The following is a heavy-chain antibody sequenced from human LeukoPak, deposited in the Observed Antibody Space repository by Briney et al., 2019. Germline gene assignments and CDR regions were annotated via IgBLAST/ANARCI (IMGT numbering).Heavy chain of an antibody. CDR3: ARVNIEAVAGKNYYYYMDV. CDR1: GFTFDDYG. CDR2: INSNGGST. Sequence: GGSLRLSCAASGFTFDDYGMSWVRQAPGKGLEWVSGINSNGGSTDYADSVKGRFTMSRDNAKNSLYLQMNSLRDEDTALYYCARVNIEAVAGKNYYYYMDVWGKGTTVTVSS. J-gene: IGHJ6*03. D-gene: IGHD6-19*01. V-gene: IGHV3-20*04.